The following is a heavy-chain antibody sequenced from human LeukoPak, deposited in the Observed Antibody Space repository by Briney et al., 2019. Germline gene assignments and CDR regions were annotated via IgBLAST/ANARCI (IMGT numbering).Heavy chain of an antibody. J-gene: IGHJ4*02. CDR3: ARGGGSYFLFDY. V-gene: IGHV4-59*01. CDR1: GGSISSYY. CDR2: IYYSGGT. D-gene: IGHD1-26*01. Sequence: PSETLSLTCTVSGGSISSYYWSWIRQPPGKGLEWIGYIYYSGGTNYNPSLKSRVTISVDTSKNQFSLKLSSVTAADTAVYYCARGGGSYFLFDYWGQGTLVTVSS.